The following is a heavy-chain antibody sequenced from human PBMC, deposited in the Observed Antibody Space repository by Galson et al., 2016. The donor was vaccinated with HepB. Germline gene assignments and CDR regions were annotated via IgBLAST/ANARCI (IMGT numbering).Heavy chain of an antibody. J-gene: IGHJ4*02. D-gene: IGHD2-21*01. CDR2: ITPAGDAT. V-gene: IGHV3-23*01. CDR3: AKAKLVVGSAYEY. CDR1: GFTFHSYT. Sequence: SLRLSCAASGFTFHSYTMGWVRQAPGKGLQWVSDITPAGDATYYAEPVTGRLTISRDNSRNTLYLQMNSLRVEDTAVYYCAKAKLVVGSAYEYWGQGTLVTVSS.